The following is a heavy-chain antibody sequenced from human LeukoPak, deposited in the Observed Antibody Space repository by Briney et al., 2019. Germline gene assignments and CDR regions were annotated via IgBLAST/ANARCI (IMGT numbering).Heavy chain of an antibody. D-gene: IGHD1-7*01. J-gene: IGHJ4*02. Sequence: GGSLRLSCAASGFTVSINYMSWVRQAPGKGLEWVSYISTSGNTRYYADSVKGRFTISRDNAKNSLYLQMNSLRVEDTAVYYCARELSGTTSYYFDYWGQGTLVTVSS. CDR2: ISTSGNTR. CDR3: ARELSGTTSYYFDY. CDR1: GFTVSINY. V-gene: IGHV3-11*04.